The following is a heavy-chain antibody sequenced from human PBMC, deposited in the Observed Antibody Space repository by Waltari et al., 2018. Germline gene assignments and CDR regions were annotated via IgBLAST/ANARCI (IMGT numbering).Heavy chain of an antibody. CDR2: INHSGST. Sequence: QVQLQQWGAGLLKPSEPLSLTCAVYGGSFSGYYWSWIRQPPGKGLAWIGEINHSGSTNYNPSLKSRVTISVDTSKNQFSLKLSSVTAADTAVYYCARGAPSGSFDYWGQGTLVTVSS. D-gene: IGHD1-26*01. V-gene: IGHV4-34*01. CDR3: ARGAPSGSFDY. CDR1: GGSFSGYY. J-gene: IGHJ4*02.